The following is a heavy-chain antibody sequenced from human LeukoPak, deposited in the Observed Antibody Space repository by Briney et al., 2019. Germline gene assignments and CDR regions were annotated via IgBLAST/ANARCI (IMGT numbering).Heavy chain of an antibody. J-gene: IGHJ4*02. CDR2: ISDSGIYT. D-gene: IGHD3-10*01. Sequence: GGSLRLSCAASGFIFSDYYMSWIRQAPGKGLEWVSYISDSGIYTNYADSLKGRFTISRDNAKNSLYLQMNSLRAEDTAIYYCAKDGVYGYYFDNWGQGTLVTVPS. CDR3: AKDGVYGYYFDN. V-gene: IGHV3-11*05. CDR1: GFIFSDYY.